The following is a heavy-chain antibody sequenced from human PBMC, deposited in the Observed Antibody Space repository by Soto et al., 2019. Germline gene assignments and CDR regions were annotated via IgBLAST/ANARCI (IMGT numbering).Heavy chain of an antibody. D-gene: IGHD5-12*01. CDR3: ARAKISGFFDS. CDR2: IYYSEST. CDR1: GGSFSGYY. V-gene: IGHV4-34*01. J-gene: IGHJ4*02. Sequence: SETLSLTCAVYGGSFSGYYWSWIRQPPGKGLEWIGYIYYSESTNYNPSLKSRVTISVDTSKNQFSLKLTSVTAADTAVYYCARAKISGFFDSWGKGTLVTVS.